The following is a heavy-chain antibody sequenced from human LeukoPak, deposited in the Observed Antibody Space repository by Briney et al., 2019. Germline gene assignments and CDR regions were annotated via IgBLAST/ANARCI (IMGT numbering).Heavy chain of an antibody. CDR3: AKLWLGRGDAFDY. D-gene: IGHD3-16*01. J-gene: IGHJ4*02. CDR2: IRSDGSST. CDR1: GFTFSNAW. Sequence: GGSLRLSCAASGFTFSNAWMSWVRQAPGKGLEWVAFIRSDGSSTYYADSVKGRFTISRDNSKNTLFLQMNSLRPEDTATYYCAKLWLGRGDAFDYWGQGTLVTVST. V-gene: IGHV3-30*02.